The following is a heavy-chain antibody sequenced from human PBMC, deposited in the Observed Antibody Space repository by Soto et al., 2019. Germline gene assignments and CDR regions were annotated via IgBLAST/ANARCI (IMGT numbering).Heavy chain of an antibody. Sequence: QPGGSLRLSCAASGFTVSGMFMNWVRQAPGKGLEWVSVIYPAGPTYYADSVKGRFTISRDNSKSTLFLQLNNLRAEDTAVYYCARDADSSGLHYWGQGILVTVSS. CDR1: GFTVSGMF. CDR3: ARDADSSGLHY. V-gene: IGHV3-53*01. CDR2: IYPAGPT. J-gene: IGHJ4*02. D-gene: IGHD6-19*01.